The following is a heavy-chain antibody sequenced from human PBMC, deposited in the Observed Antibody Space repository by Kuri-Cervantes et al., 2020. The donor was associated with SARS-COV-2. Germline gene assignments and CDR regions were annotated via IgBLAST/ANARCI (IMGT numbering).Heavy chain of an antibody. D-gene: IGHD2-8*01. CDR2: FDPEDGET. CDR3: ATSSPMVYAIGWFDP. V-gene: IGHV1-24*01. CDR1: GYTLTELS. Sequence: ASVKVSCKASGYTLTELSMHWVRQAPGKGLEWMGGFDPEDGETIYAQKFQGRVTMTEDTSTDTAYMELSSLRSEDTAVYYCATSSPMVYAIGWFDPWGQGTLVTVSS. J-gene: IGHJ5*02.